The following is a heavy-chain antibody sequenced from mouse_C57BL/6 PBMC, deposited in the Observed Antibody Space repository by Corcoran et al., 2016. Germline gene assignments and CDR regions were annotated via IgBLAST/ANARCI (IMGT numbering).Heavy chain of an antibody. D-gene: IGHD1-1*01. Sequence: QVQLKQSGAELVRPGASVKLSCKASGYTFTDYYINWVKQRPGQGLEWIARIYPGSGNTYYNEKFKGKATLTAEKSSSTAYMQLSSLTSEDSAVYFCARRNYGSSYDYFDYWGQGTTLTVSS. CDR2: IYPGSGNT. V-gene: IGHV1-76*01. CDR3: ARRNYGSSYDYFDY. CDR1: GYTFTDYY. J-gene: IGHJ2*01.